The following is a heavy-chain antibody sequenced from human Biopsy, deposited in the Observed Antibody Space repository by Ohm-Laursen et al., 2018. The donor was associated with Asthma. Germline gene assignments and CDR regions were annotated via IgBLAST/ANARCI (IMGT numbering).Heavy chain of an antibody. CDR2: INGKSNSI. J-gene: IGHJ4*02. Sequence: GTLSLTCPVSGGSINSSTWWSWVRQPPGKGLEWISYINGKSNSIEYADSVKGRFTISRDNAKNSLYLQMNSLRAEDTAVYYCARDSYSSGLYDDFESWGQGTLVTVSS. V-gene: IGHV3-11*01. CDR3: ARDSYSSGLYDDFES. D-gene: IGHD6-19*01. CDR1: GGSINSST.